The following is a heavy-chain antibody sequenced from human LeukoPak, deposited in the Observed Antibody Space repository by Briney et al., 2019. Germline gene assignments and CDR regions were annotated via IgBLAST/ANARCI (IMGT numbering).Heavy chain of an antibody. Sequence: GGSLRLSGAASXFTFSSYSMHWVRQAPGKGLEWVALISYDGSNKYYADSVKGRFTISRDNSKNTLYLQMNSLRAEDTAMYYCAREPSRSAYFDYWGQGTLVTVSS. V-gene: IGHV3-30-3*01. CDR3: AREPSRSAYFDY. J-gene: IGHJ4*02. CDR2: ISYDGSNK. CDR1: XFTFSSYS. D-gene: IGHD3-22*01.